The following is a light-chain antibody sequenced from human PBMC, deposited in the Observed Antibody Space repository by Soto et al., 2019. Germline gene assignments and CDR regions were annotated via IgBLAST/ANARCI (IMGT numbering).Light chain of an antibody. V-gene: IGKV1-39*01. CDR1: QSIVTY. CDR2: AAS. Sequence: DIQMTQSPSSLSASVGDRVTITCRASQSIVTYLNWYLQKPGKAPKLLIYAASNLRSGVPSRFSGSGSGTDFTLTISSLQPEDFATYYCQQSYSTPFTFGPGTKVDI. CDR3: QQSYSTPFT. J-gene: IGKJ3*01.